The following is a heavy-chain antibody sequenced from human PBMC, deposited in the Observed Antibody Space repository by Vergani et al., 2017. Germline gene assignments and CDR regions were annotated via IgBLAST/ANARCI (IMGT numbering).Heavy chain of an antibody. CDR2: INPIDSKI. J-gene: IGHJ4*02. CDR1: GYSITNYW. CDR3: TRHVPCGDGACLHFDH. D-gene: IGHD2-21*01. V-gene: IGHV5-51*01. Sequence: EVQLVQSGAEVKKPGESLKISCQGSGYSITNYWIAWVRQRPGKGLQWMGNINPIDSKIAYSPSFQGQAIMSLDKSITTAYLQWRSLKASDTAIYYCTRHVPCGDGACLHFDHWGQGTQVTVSS.